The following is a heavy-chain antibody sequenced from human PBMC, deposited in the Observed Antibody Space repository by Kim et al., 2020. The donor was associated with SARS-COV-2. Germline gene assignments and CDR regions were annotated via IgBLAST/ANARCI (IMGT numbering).Heavy chain of an antibody. Sequence: AVSVKSRITINPDTAKNQFALPLNSVTPEDTAVYYCARDGVRSSSWYFDYWGQGTLVTVSS. D-gene: IGHD6-13*01. V-gene: IGHV6-1*01. J-gene: IGHJ4*02. CDR3: ARDGVRSSSWYFDY.